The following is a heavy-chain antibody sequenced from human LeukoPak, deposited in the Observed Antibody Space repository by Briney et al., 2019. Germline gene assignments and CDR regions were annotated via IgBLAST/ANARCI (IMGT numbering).Heavy chain of an antibody. CDR3: ARADRSGYFGNVVAFDI. D-gene: IGHD3-22*01. J-gene: IGHJ3*02. Sequence: SQTLTLTCTVSGGSINSGSYSWTWIRQPAGKGLEWIGRIHISGSTDYTPSLKSRVTISVDTSKNQFSLKLSSVTAADTAVYYCARADRSGYFGNVVAFDIWGQGTMVTVSS. V-gene: IGHV4-61*02. CDR2: IHISGST. CDR1: GGSINSGSYS.